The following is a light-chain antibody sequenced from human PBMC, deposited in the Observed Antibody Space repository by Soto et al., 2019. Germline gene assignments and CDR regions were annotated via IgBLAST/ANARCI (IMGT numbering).Light chain of an antibody. Sequence: QLVLTQSPSASASLGASVKLTCTLSSGHSSYAIAWHQQQPEKGPRYLMKLNSDGSHSKGDGIPDRFSGSSSGAERYLTISSLQSEDEADYYWQTGGTGTLGFGGGTKLTVL. CDR1: SGHSSYA. CDR3: QTGGTGTLG. CDR2: LNSDGSH. J-gene: IGLJ2*01. V-gene: IGLV4-69*01.